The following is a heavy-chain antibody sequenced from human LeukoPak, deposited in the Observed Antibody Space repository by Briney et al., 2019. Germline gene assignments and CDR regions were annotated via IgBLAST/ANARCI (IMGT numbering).Heavy chain of an antibody. CDR2: TNRDGSST. V-gene: IGHV3-74*01. CDR3: ARDSVEWYIFDY. D-gene: IGHD3-3*01. J-gene: IGHJ4*02. CDR1: GFTFSSYW. Sequence: GGSLRLSCASSGFTFSSYWMHWVRQAPGKGPVWVARTNRDGSSTAYADSVKGRFTISKDNAKNTLYLLMNSLRAEDTAVYYCARDSVEWYIFDYWGQGTLVTVSS.